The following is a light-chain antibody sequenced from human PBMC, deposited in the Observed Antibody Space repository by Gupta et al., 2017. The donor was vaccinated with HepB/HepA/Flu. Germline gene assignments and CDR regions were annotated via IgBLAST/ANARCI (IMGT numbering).Light chain of an antibody. J-gene: IGKJ2*01. CDR2: KAS. Sequence: QMTQSPSTLSASVGDRVTITCRASQSISSWLAWYQQKPGKAPKLLIYKASSLESGVPSRFSGSGSGTEFTLTISSLQPDDFATYYCQQYNSYSYTFGQGTKLEIK. CDR1: QSISSW. CDR3: QQYNSYSYT. V-gene: IGKV1-5*03.